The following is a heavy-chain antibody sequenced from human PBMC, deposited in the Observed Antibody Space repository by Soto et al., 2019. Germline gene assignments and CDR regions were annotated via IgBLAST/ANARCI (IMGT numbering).Heavy chain of an antibody. D-gene: IGHD6-19*01. CDR3: ARDTTGWVQY. J-gene: IGHJ4*02. Sequence: GGSLRAYCAASGVTFKSYTMQWDRQAPGKGLEYVSSIKSNGGNTYYADSVKGRFTISRDDSRNTVSLQMGSLRVDDMAIYYCARDTTGWVQYWGRGTLVTVSS. CDR1: GVTFKSYT. V-gene: IGHV3-64*02. CDR2: IKSNGGNT.